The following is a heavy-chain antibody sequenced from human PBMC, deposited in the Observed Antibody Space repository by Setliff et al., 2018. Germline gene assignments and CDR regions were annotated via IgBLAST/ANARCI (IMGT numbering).Heavy chain of an antibody. D-gene: IGHD2-15*01. J-gene: IGHJ4*02. Sequence: PSETLSLTCTVSGGSISTNTYFWGWIRQSPGKGLEWIGNTYYSGDAYYNPSLKSRVTISVDTSRNQFSLKLSSVTAADTAVYYCARRGKYSSLVWGQGTLVTVSS. V-gene: IGHV4-39*07. CDR1: GGSISTNTYF. CDR3: ARRGKYSSLV. CDR2: TYYSGDA.